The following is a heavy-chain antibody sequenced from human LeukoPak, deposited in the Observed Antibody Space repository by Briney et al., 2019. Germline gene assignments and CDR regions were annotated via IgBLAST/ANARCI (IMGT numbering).Heavy chain of an antibody. CDR2: IYHSGST. CDR1: GGSISSSNW. D-gene: IGHD5-18*01. CDR3: ARNGGYSYGYYYYYGMDV. J-gene: IGHJ6*04. V-gene: IGHV4-4*02. Sequence: KPSGTLSLTCAVSGGSISSSNWWSWVRQPPGKGLEWIGEIYHSGSTNYNPSLKSRVTISVDKSKNQFSLKLSSVTAADTAVYYCARNGGYSYGYYYYYGMDVWGKGTTVTVSS.